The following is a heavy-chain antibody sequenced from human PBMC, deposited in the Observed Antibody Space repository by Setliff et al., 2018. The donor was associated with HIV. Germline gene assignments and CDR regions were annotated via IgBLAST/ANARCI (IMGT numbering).Heavy chain of an antibody. J-gene: IGHJ4*02. CDR2: ISSSSTYR. V-gene: IGHV3-11*05. CDR3: AKDRGDYDFWSGYYVY. Sequence: GGSLRLSCAASGFIFSDYYMSWIRQAPGKGLEWVSYISSSSTYRIYADSVKGRFTISRDNAKNSLYLQMNSLRAEDTAVYYCAKDRGDYDFWSGYYVYWGQGTPVTVSS. CDR1: GFIFSDYY. D-gene: IGHD3-3*01.